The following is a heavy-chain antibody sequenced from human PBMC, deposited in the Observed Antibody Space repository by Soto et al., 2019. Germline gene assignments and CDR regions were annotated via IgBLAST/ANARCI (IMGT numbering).Heavy chain of an antibody. D-gene: IGHD3-16*01. J-gene: IGHJ6*02. V-gene: IGHV3-30-3*01. CDR3: ARAARLNYYYYGMDV. CDR1: GFTFSSYA. Sequence: VGSLRLSCAASGFTFSSYAMHWVRQAPGKGLEWVAVISYDGSNKYYADSVKGRFTISRDNSKNTLYLQMNSLRAEDTAVYYCARAARLNYYYYGMDVWGQGTTVTVSS. CDR2: ISYDGSNK.